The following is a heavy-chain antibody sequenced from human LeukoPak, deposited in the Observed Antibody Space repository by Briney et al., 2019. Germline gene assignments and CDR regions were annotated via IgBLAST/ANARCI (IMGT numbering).Heavy chain of an antibody. J-gene: IGHJ4*02. V-gene: IGHV3-23*01. CDR3: VRGAYSSSWLNFDY. CDR1: GFTFSTFA. Sequence: PGGSLRLSCAASGFTFSTFAMIWVRQPPGKGLEWVSSIFQGGGEIHYADSVRGRFTVSRDNSKNTLYLQMNSLRAEDTAVYYCVRGAYSSSWLNFDYWGQGTLVTVSS. D-gene: IGHD6-13*01. CDR2: IFQGGGEI.